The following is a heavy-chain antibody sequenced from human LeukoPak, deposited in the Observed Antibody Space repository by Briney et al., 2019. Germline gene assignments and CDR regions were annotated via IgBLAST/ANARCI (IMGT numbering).Heavy chain of an antibody. V-gene: IGHV1-69*13. CDR3: ARDYYDSSGYSTTPNWFDP. D-gene: IGHD3-22*01. Sequence: GASVKVSCKASGGTFSSYAISWVRQAPGQGLEWMGGIIPIFGTANYAQKFQGRVTITADESTSTAYMELSSLRSEDTAVYYCARDYYDSSGYSTTPNWFDPWGQGTLVTVSS. CDR2: IIPIFGTA. CDR1: GGTFSSYA. J-gene: IGHJ5*02.